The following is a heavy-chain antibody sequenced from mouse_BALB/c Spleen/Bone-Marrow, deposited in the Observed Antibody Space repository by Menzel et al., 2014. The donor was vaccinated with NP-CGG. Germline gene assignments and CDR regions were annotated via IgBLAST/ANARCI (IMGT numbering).Heavy chain of an antibody. CDR2: IDPANGNT. CDR1: GFNIKDTY. J-gene: IGHJ2*01. V-gene: IGHV14-3*02. D-gene: IGHD1-1*01. CDR3: ARSYGSSPFDY. Sequence: EVKLVESGAELVKPGASVKLSCTASGFNIKDTYMHWVKQRPEQGLEWIGRIDPANGNTKYDPKFQGKATIAADTSSNTAYLQLSSLTSEDTAVYYCARSYGSSPFDYWGQGTTLTVSS.